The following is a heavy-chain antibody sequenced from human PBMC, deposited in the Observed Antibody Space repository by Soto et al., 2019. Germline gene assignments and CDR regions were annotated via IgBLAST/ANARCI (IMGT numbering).Heavy chain of an antibody. CDR3: ARDYYDFWSGDYVPRGY. CDR2: INSDGSST. D-gene: IGHD3-3*01. Sequence: EVQLVESGGGLVQPGGSLRLSCAASGFTFSSYWMHWVRQAPGKGLVWVSRINSDGSSTSYADSVKGRFTISRDNAKKNLYLQMNSLIAEDTAVYYCARDYYDFWSGDYVPRGYWGQGTLVTVSS. J-gene: IGHJ4*02. CDR1: GFTFSSYW. V-gene: IGHV3-74*01.